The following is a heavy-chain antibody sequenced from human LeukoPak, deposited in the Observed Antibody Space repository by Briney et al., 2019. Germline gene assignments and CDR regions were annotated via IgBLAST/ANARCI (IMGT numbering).Heavy chain of an antibody. CDR3: AKEGTASKPSDLDY. CDR2: IRFDGSSK. CDR1: GFTFSDYG. Sequence: PGGSLRLSCAASGFTFSDYGIHWVRQAPGKGLEWAAFIRFDGSSKYYTDSVKGRFTISRDNSKNTLYLQMNSLRAEDTAVYYCAKEGTASKPSDLDYWGQGTLVTVSS. D-gene: IGHD1/OR15-1a*01. J-gene: IGHJ4*02. V-gene: IGHV3-30*02.